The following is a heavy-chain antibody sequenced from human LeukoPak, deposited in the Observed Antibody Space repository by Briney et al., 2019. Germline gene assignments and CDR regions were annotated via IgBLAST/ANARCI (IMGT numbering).Heavy chain of an antibody. CDR2: IWYDGSNK. CDR1: GFTFSSYS. D-gene: IGHD6-13*01. CDR3: AREQQLVEDLWYYYGMDV. Sequence: GGSLRLSCAASGFTFSSYSMNWVRQAPGKGLEWVAVIWYDGSNKYYADSVKGRFTISRDNSKNTLYLQMNSLRAEDTAVYYCAREQQLVEDLWYYYGMDVWGQGTTVTVSS. J-gene: IGHJ6*02. V-gene: IGHV3-33*08.